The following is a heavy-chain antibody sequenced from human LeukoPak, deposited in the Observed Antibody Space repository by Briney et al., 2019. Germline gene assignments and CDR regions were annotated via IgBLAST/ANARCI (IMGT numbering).Heavy chain of an antibody. CDR2: ISYDGSNK. CDR1: GFTFSSYG. V-gene: IGHV3-30*03. CDR3: ARDRPGAFDSLFDF. J-gene: IGHJ4*02. D-gene: IGHD4/OR15-4a*01. Sequence: PGRSLRLSCAASGFTFSSYGMHWVRQAPGKGLEWVAVISYDGSNKYYADSVKGRFTISRDNSKNTLYLQMNSLRAEDTAVYYCARDRPGAFDSLFDFWGQGALVTVSS.